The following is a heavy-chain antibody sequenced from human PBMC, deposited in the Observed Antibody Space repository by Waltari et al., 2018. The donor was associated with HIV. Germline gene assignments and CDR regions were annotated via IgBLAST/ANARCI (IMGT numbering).Heavy chain of an antibody. D-gene: IGHD1-26*01. CDR2: IYYSGST. CDR1: GGSISSSSYY. V-gene: IGHV4-39*07. CDR3: ARDLGGATTVDY. J-gene: IGHJ4*02. Sequence: QLQLQESGPGLVKPSETLSLTCTVSGGSISSSSYYWGWLRQPPGKGLEWIGSIYYSGSTYYNPSLKSRVTISVDTSKNQFSLKLSSVTAADTAVYYCARDLGGATTVDYWGQGTLVTVSS.